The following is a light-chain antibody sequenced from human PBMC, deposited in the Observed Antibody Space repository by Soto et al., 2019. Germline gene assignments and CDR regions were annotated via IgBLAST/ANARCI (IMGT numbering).Light chain of an antibody. CDR3: HHYYSIPYT. J-gene: IGKJ2*01. V-gene: IGKV4-1*01. Sequence: DIVMTQSPDSLAVSLGERATINCKSSQRVLYSSNNKNYLAWYQQKPGHPPKLLIYLASTRESGVPGRFSGRGSGTDFTLTISSLQAEDVAVYYCHHYYSIPYTFGQGTKLEIK. CDR2: LAS. CDR1: QRVLYSSNNKNY.